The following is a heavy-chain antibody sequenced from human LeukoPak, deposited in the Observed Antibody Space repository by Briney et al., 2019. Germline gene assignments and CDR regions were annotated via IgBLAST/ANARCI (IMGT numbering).Heavy chain of an antibody. D-gene: IGHD2-15*01. CDR1: GYTFTSYD. V-gene: IGHV1-8*01. J-gene: IGHJ4*02. Sequence: ASVKVSCKASGYTFTSYDINWVRQATGQGLEWMGWMNPNSGNTGYAQKFQGRVAMTRNTSISTAYMELSSLRSEDTAVYYCARAPKVVAATPSKYYFDYWGQGTLVTVSS. CDR2: MNPNSGNT. CDR3: ARAPKVVAATPSKYYFDY.